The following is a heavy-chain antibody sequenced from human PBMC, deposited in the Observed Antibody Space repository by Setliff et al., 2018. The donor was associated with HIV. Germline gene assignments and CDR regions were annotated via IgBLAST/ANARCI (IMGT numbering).Heavy chain of an antibody. CDR3: GRDKEKRYYNDSSGHYDWFDP. J-gene: IGHJ5*02. CDR2: IIPILGIA. V-gene: IGHV1-69*10. D-gene: IGHD3-22*01. CDR1: GGTFSSYA. Sequence: SVKVSCKASGGTFSSYAINWVRQAPGHGLEWMGGIIPILGIAHYAQAFRDRVTLSADKSTNIAYMRLASLRSEDTAVYYCGRDKEKRYYNDSSGHYDWFDPWGQGTLVTVSS.